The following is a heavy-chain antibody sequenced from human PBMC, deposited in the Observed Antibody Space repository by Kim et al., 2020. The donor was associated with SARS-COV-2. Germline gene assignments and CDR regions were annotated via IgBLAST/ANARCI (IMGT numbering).Heavy chain of an antibody. D-gene: IGHD3-22*01. J-gene: IGHJ4*02. CDR1: GFTFSSYW. V-gene: IGHV3-7*01. Sequence: GGSLRLSCAASGFTFSSYWMSWVRQAPGKGLEWVANIKEDGRAKNYVDSVKGRFTISRDNAKNSLYLQMDSLRAEDTAVYYCARPKIVNIIRFDYWGQG. CDR2: IKEDGRAK. CDR3: ARPKIVNIIRFDY.